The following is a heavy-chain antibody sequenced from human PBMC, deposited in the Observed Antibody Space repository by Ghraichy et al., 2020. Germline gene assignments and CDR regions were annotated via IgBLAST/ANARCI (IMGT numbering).Heavy chain of an antibody. CDR1: GFTFSDYY. Sequence: GGSLRLSCAASGFTFSDYYMSWIRQAPGKGLEWVSYISSSGSTIYYADSVKGRFTISRDNAKNSLYLQTNSLRAEDTAVYYCAREKRWFGELLFDYWGQGTLVTVSS. D-gene: IGHD3-10*01. CDR2: ISSSGSTI. J-gene: IGHJ4*02. V-gene: IGHV3-11*01. CDR3: AREKRWFGELLFDY.